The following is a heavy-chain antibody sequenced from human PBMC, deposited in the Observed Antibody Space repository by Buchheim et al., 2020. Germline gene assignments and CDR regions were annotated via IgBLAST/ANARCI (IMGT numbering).Heavy chain of an antibody. J-gene: IGHJ5*02. CDR1: GGSISSSSYY. CDR3: ARDKTSVTRRGWFDP. Sequence: QLQLQESGPGLVKPSETLSLTCTVSGGSISSSSYYWGWIRQPPGKGLEWIGSIYYSGSTYYNPSLKSRVTISVDTSNNQFSMKLSSVTAADTAVYYCARDKTSVTRRGWFDPWGQGTL. V-gene: IGHV4-39*07. D-gene: IGHD4-17*01. CDR2: IYYSGST.